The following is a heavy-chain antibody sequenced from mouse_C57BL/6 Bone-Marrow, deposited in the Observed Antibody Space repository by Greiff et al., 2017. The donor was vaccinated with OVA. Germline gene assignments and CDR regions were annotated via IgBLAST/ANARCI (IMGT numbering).Heavy chain of an antibody. CDR1: GFNIKDDY. CDR3: TTYRY. Sequence: VQLQHSGAELVRPGASVKLSCTASGFNIKDDYMHWVKERPEQGLEWIGWIDPENGDTEYASKFQGKATITAVTSSKTVYLHLSSLTSEDTAVYYCTTYRYWGRGTTLTVSS. J-gene: IGHJ2*01. V-gene: IGHV14-4*01. CDR2: IDPENGDT.